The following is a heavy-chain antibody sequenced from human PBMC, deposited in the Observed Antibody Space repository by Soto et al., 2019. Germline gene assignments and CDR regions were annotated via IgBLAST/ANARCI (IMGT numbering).Heavy chain of an antibody. CDR2: IYPSGTI. CDR1: GVSTTPNVYS. D-gene: IGHD3-16*01. V-gene: IGHV4-30-2*01. CDR3: ATYTAFAKYYFDY. J-gene: IGHJ4*02. Sequence: SETLSRTCAVSGVSTTPNVYSWIWLRQPPGKGLDWIGYIYPSGTIFYNPSLNSRVTISADTSNNQFSLKLTSVTAADTAVYFCATYTAFAKYYFDYWGRGTLVTVS.